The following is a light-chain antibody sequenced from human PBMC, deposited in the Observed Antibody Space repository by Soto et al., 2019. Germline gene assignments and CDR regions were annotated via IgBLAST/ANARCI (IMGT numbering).Light chain of an antibody. CDR3: LQDYNYPLT. CDR1: QDMTNY. J-gene: IGKJ4*01. CDR2: AAS. Sequence: IQMTQSPSSLSASVGDRVTITCQASQDMTNYLNWYQQKPGKAPKVLIYAASSLQSGVPSRFSGSGSGTDFTLTISSLQPEDFATYYCLQDYNYPLTFGGGTKVDI. V-gene: IGKV1-6*01.